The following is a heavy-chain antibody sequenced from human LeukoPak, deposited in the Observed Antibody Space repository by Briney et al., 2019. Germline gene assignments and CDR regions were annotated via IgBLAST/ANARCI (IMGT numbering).Heavy chain of an antibody. J-gene: IGHJ4*02. D-gene: IGHD3-22*01. Sequence: GGSLRLSCSASGFTFSIYAMHWVRQAPGKGLEYVSAISSNGGSTYYADSVKGRFTISRDNSKNTLSLQMSSLRAEDTAVYYCARAGGDYYDSSGYYLGYYFDYWGQGTLVTVSS. CDR1: GFTFSIYA. V-gene: IGHV3-64D*06. CDR2: ISSNGGST. CDR3: ARAGGDYYDSSGYYLGYYFDY.